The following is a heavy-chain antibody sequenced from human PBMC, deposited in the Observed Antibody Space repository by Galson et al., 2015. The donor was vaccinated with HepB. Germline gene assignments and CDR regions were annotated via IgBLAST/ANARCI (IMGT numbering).Heavy chain of an antibody. V-gene: IGHV1-8*01. CDR1: GYTFTNYD. J-gene: IGHJ5*02. CDR2: VSPDSGKT. Sequence: SVNVSCKASGYTFTNYDINWVRQASGQGLEWIGWVSPDSGKTGYAQTFQGRVMMTRDTSINTAYMEVGRLRSEDTAVYYCARGGWLDSSSFYRGDGRDPWGQGALVTVSS. D-gene: IGHD2-2*01. CDR3: ARGGWLDSSSFYRGDGRDP.